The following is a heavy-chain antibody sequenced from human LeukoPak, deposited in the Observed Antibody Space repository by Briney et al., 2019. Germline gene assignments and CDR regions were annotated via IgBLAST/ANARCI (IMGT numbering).Heavy chain of an antibody. V-gene: IGHV4-59*01. CDR3: ARVGGVAARIAYYYYYYYMDV. Sequence: SETLSLTCTVSGGSISSYYWIWIRQPPGKGLEWIGYIYYSGSTNYNPSLKSRVTISVDTSKNQFSLKLSSVTAADTAVYYCARVGGVAARIAYYYYYYYMDVWGKGTTVTVSS. CDR2: IYYSGST. D-gene: IGHD2-15*01. J-gene: IGHJ6*03. CDR1: GGSISSYY.